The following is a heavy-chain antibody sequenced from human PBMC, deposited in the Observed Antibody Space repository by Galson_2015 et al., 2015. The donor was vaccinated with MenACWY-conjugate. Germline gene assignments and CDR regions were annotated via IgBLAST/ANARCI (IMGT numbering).Heavy chain of an antibody. J-gene: IGHJ4*02. CDR1: GFTFSSYW. D-gene: IGHD5-12*01. CDR3: AREAYSGYDYYFDY. Sequence: SLRLSCAASGFTFSSYWMSWVRQAPGKGLEWVANIKQDGSEKYYVDSVKGRFTISRDNAKNSLYLQMNSLRAEDTAVYYCAREAYSGYDYYFDYWGQGTLVTVSS. CDR2: IKQDGSEK. V-gene: IGHV3-7*03.